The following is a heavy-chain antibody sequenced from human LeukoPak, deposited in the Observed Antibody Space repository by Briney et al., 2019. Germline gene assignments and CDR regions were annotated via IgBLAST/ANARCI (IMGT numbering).Heavy chain of an antibody. V-gene: IGHV4-4*07. J-gene: IGHJ4*02. CDR2: IYTSGST. CDR3: AREIFCSGGSCYSNFDY. CDR1: GGSISSYY. Sequence: SETLSLTCTVSGGSISSYYWSWTRQPAGKGLEWIGRIYTSGSTNYNPSLKSRVTMSVDTSKNQVSLKPSSVTAADTAVYYCAREIFCSGGSCYSNFDYWGQGTLVTVSS. D-gene: IGHD2-15*01.